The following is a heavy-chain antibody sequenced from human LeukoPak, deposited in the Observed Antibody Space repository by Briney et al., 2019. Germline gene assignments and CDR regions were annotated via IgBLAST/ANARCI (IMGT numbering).Heavy chain of an antibody. V-gene: IGHV3-30*02. Sequence: GGSLRLSCAASGFTFSSYGMHWVRQAPGKGLERVAFIRYDGSNKYYADSVKGRFTISRDNSKNTLYLQMNSLRAEDTAVYYCAKLVLRYFDWLMDYWGRGTLVTVSS. CDR2: IRYDGSNK. CDR1: GFTFSSYG. CDR3: AKLVLRYFDWLMDY. D-gene: IGHD3-9*01. J-gene: IGHJ4*02.